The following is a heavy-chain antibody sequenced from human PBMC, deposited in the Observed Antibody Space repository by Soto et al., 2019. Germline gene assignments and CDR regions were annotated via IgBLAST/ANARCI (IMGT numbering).Heavy chain of an antibody. CDR3: ARDQGVAAAGITWFDP. CDR2: IHSSGST. V-gene: IGHV4-4*07. CDR1: GASMNSYH. J-gene: IGHJ5*02. D-gene: IGHD6-13*01. Sequence: SETLSLTCTVPGASMNSYHWSWIRQPAGKGLEWIGHIHSSGSTNYNPSLKSRVTMSVDTSKNQFSLRLMSLTAADTAVYYCARDQGVAAAGITWFDPWGQGSLVTVSS.